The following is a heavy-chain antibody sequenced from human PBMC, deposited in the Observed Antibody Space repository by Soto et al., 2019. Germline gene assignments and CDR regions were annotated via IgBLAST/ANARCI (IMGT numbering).Heavy chain of an antibody. Sequence: SETLSLTCAVSGHSISSGFYYWGWVRQPPGKGLEWIGSIYHTESTYYNPSLKSRVTMSVDTSKNQLSLKLSSMTAADTAVYFCATYGYSYSASFFDYWGQGTRVTVSS. CDR2: IYHTEST. CDR3: ATYGYSYSASFFDY. D-gene: IGHD5-18*01. V-gene: IGHV4-38-2*01. J-gene: IGHJ4*02. CDR1: GHSISSGFYY.